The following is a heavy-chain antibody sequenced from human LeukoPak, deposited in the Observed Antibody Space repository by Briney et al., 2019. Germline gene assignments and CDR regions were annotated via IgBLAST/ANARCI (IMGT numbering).Heavy chain of an antibody. V-gene: IGHV3-23*01. CDR3: AKAPPLFYYDSSGYSN. CDR1: GFTFSSYA. Sequence: PGGSLRLSCAASGFTFSSYAMSWVRQAPGKGLEWVSAISGSGGSTYYADSVKGRFTTSRDNSTNTLYLQMNSLRAEDTAVYYCAKAPPLFYYDSSGYSNWGQGTLVTVSS. CDR2: ISGSGGST. J-gene: IGHJ4*02. D-gene: IGHD3-22*01.